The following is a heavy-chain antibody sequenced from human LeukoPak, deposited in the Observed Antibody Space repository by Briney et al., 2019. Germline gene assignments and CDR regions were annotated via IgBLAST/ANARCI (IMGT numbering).Heavy chain of an antibody. CDR2: IYYSGST. J-gene: IGHJ4*02. CDR3: ARYDWAVAGVGFDY. Sequence: SETLSLACTVSGGSISSSSYYWSWIRQPPGKGLEWIGYIYYSGSTNYNPSLKSRVTISVDTSKNQFSLKLSSVTAADTAVYYCARYDWAVAGVGFDYWGQGTLVTVSS. V-gene: IGHV4-61*01. CDR1: GGSISSSSYY. D-gene: IGHD6-19*01.